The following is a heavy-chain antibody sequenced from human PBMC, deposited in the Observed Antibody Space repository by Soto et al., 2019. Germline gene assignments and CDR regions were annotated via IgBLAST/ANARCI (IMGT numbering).Heavy chain of an antibody. Sequence: PGGALRLSCAAPVFTFNHYAMSWVRQAPGKRLEWVSIIIANGGTFYADSVKGRFTISRDNSKNTVYLQMSSLRVEDTAIYYCAKDYTVAADPSSVILFDYWGQGALVTVSS. V-gene: IGHV3-23*01. CDR3: AKDYTVAADPSSVILFDY. CDR1: VFTFNHYA. D-gene: IGHD2-15*01. CDR2: IIANGGT. J-gene: IGHJ4*02.